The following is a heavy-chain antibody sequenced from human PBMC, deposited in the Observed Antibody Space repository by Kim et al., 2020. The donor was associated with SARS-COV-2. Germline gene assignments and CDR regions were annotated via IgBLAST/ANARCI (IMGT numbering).Heavy chain of an antibody. D-gene: IGHD6-13*01. Sequence: GGSLRLSCAASGITFSNYGMHWVRQAPGKGLEWVSAIAYAGDPYYPGSVKGRLTISRENAKNSLYLQMNSLRAGDTAVYYCARGGIAAAGIPYYYGMDVWGQGTTVTVSS. CDR3: ARGGIAAAGIPYYYGMDV. J-gene: IGHJ6*02. V-gene: IGHV3-13*05. CDR1: GITFSNYG. CDR2: IAYAGDP.